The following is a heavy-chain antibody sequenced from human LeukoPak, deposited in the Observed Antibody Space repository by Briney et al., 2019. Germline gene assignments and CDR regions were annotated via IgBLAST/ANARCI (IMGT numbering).Heavy chain of an antibody. V-gene: IGHV3-21*01. CDR1: GFTFSSYS. D-gene: IGHD3-22*01. CDR3: ALSSGYYSGYFDY. J-gene: IGHJ4*02. Sequence: GGSLRLSCAASGFTFSSYSMNWVRQAPGKGLEWVSSISSSSSSIYYADSVKGRFTISRDNAKNSLYLQMNSLRAEDTAVYYCALSSGYYSGYFDYWGQGTLVTVSS. CDR2: ISSSSSSI.